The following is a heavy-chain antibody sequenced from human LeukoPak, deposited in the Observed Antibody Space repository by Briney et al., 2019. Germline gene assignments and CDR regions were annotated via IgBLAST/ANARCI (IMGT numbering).Heavy chain of an antibody. D-gene: IGHD3-9*01. CDR3: ARDTTPTPTILRYFDWPRPYYYYYGMDV. CDR2: INPNSGGT. V-gene: IGHV1-2*04. J-gene: IGHJ6*02. Sequence: GASVKVSCKASGYTFTGYYMHWVRQAPGQGLEWMGWINPNSGGTNYAQKFQGWVTMTRDTSIGTAYMELSRLRSDDTAVYYCARDTTPTPTILRYFDWPRPYYYYYGMDVWGQGTTVTVSS. CDR1: GYTFTGYY.